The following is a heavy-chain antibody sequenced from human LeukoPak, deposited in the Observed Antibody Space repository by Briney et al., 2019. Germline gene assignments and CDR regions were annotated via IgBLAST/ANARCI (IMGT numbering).Heavy chain of an antibody. CDR2: IYPGDSDT. Sequence: GESLKISCKGSGYSLTSYWIGWVRQMPGKGLEWMGIIYPGDSDTRYSPSFQGQVTISADKSISTAYLQWSSLKASDTAMYYCSGLDYYDSTRLGYYFDYWGQGTLVTISS. J-gene: IGHJ4*02. CDR1: GYSLTSYW. CDR3: SGLDYYDSTRLGYYFDY. D-gene: IGHD3-22*01. V-gene: IGHV5-51*01.